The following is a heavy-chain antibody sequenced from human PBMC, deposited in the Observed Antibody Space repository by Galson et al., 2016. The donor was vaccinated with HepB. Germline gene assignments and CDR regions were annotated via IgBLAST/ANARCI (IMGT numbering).Heavy chain of an antibody. CDR3: ARGRRTICNGSICYKDSYYYAMDV. V-gene: IGHV4-61*01. CDR1: GESVINDRYY. CDR2: IDYSGST. Sequence: SETLSLTCIVSGESVINDRYYWTWIRLPPGKGLEWIGCIDYSGSTNYSPPLKRRVTMSLDASENEVSLRLSSVTAADTAIYYCARGRRTICNGSICYKDSYYYAMDVWGQGTTVAVS. D-gene: IGHD2-15*01. J-gene: IGHJ6*02.